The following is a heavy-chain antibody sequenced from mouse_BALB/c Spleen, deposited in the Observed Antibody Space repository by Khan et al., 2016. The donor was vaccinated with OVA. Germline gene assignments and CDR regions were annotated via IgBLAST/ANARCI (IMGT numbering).Heavy chain of an antibody. D-gene: IGHD2-14*01. CDR3: ARVGYNGTMDC. CDR2: INTYTGEP. CDR1: GFTFTNYG. V-gene: IGHV9-3-1*01. Sequence: QIQLVQSGPELKKPGETVQISCKASGFTFTNYGMHWVKQAPGKGLKWMGWINTYTGEPTFADDFKGRFAFSLDTSASTAYLQINSLKNEDTATYFCARVGYNGTMDCWGQGTSVTVSS. J-gene: IGHJ4*01.